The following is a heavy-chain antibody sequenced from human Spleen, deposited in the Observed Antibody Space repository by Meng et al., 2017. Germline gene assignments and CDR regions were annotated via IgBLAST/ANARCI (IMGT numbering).Heavy chain of an antibody. V-gene: IGHV1-46*01. CDR3: ARVGWELIGVGPVDY. D-gene: IGHD1-26*01. CDR1: GYTFTNYY. J-gene: IGHJ4*02. CDR2: INPTGGST. Sequence: ASVKVSCKASGYTFTNYYVHWVRQAPGQGLEWMGIINPTGGSTTYAQKFQGRVTMTRDTSTSTLYMELSGLRSEDTAVYYCARVGWELIGVGPVDYWGQGTLVTVSS.